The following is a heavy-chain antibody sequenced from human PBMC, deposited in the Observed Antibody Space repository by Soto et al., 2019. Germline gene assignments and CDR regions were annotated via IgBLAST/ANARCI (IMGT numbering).Heavy chain of an antibody. J-gene: IGHJ6*02. CDR3: ASRYYYDSSGYGGPYYYGMDV. D-gene: IGHD3-22*01. CDR2: IIPIFGTA. Sequence: ASVKVSCKASGGTFSSYAISWVRQAPGQGLEWMGGIIPIFGTANYAQKFQGRVTITADKSTSTAYMELSSLRSEDTAVYYCASRYYYDSSGYGGPYYYGMDVWGQGTTVTVSS. CDR1: GGTFSSYA. V-gene: IGHV1-69*06.